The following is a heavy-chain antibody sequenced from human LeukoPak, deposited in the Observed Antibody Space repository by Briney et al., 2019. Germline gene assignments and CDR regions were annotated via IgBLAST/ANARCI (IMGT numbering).Heavy chain of an antibody. D-gene: IGHD6-19*01. V-gene: IGHV4-38-2*02. CDR2: ICQSGST. J-gene: IGHJ4*02. CDR3: AREGSLAAVAGTTC. CDR1: GYSISSIHC. Sequence: SETLSLTCTVSGYSISSIHCWGWIRQPPGKGLEWIGTICQSGSTYYSPSLKSRVILSLDTSKNQFSLKLSSVTAADTAVYYCAREGSLAAVAGTTCWGQGTLVTVSS.